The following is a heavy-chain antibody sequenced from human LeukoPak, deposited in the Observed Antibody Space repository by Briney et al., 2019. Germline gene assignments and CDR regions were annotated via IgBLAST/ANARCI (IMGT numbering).Heavy chain of an antibody. CDR2: IYYSGST. D-gene: IGHD3-22*01. Sequence: NPSETLSLTCTVSGGSISSSSYYWGWIRQPPGKGLEWIGSIYYSGSTYYNPSLKSRVTISVDTSKNQFSLKLSSVSAADTAVYYCARSSGYLFDPWGQGILVTVSS. CDR3: ARSSGYLFDP. CDR1: GGSISSSSYY. J-gene: IGHJ5*02. V-gene: IGHV4-39*01.